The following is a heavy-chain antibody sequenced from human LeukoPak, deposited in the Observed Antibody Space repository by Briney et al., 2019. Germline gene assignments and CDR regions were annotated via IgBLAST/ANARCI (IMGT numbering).Heavy chain of an antibody. CDR2: INHSGST. Sequence: SETLSLTCAVYGGSFSGYYWSWIRQPPGKGLEWIGEINHSGSTNYNPSLKSRVTISVDTSKNQFSLKLSSVTAADTAVYYCAREYTTGGFYYYYMDVWGKGTTVTVSS. CDR1: GGSFSGYY. D-gene: IGHD1-1*01. J-gene: IGHJ6*03. CDR3: AREYTTGGFYYYYMDV. V-gene: IGHV4-34*01.